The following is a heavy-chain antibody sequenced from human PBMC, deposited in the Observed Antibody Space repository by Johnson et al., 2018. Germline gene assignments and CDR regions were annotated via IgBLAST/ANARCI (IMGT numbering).Heavy chain of an antibody. CDR2: MNPNSGNT. Sequence: QVQLVQSGAEVKKPGASXKVSCKASGYTFTSYDINWVRQATGQGLEWMGWMNPNSGNTGYAQKVQGRITMTRKPSISTAYMELSSLRSEDTAVYYCARSQSAYYGDYVGAEYFQHWGQGTLVTVSS. CDR3: ARSQSAYYGDYVGAEYFQH. V-gene: IGHV1-8*01. CDR1: GYTFTSYD. J-gene: IGHJ1*01. D-gene: IGHD4-17*01.